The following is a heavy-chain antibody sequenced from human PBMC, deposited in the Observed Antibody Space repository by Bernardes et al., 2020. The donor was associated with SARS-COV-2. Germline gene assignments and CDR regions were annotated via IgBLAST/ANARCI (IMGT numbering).Heavy chain of an antibody. J-gene: IGHJ4*02. V-gene: IGHV3-9*01. Sequence: GGTLRLSCGSSGFTFDDFAMHWVRHSPGKGLEWVSGISWNSGSIGYAASVKGRFTISRDNAKNSLYLQMNSLRPDDTALYYCAKDYETGELGIAVEGYCGHWGQGTLVTVSS. CDR1: GFTFDDFA. D-gene: IGHD6-19*01. CDR3: AKDYETGELGIAVEGYCGH. CDR2: ISWNSGSI.